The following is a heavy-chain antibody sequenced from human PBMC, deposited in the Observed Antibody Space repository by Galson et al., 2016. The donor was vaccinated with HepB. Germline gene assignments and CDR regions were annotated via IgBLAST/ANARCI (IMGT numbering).Heavy chain of an antibody. V-gene: IGHV3-30*02. J-gene: IGHJ4*02. CDR3: ARDFDY. Sequence: SLRLSCAASGFTFSSYGMHWVRQAPGRGLEWVTFIRYDGSNKYYADSVKGRFTISKDNSKNTLYLQMNSLRAEDTAVYYCARDFDYWGQGTLVTVSS. CDR2: IRYDGSNK. CDR1: GFTFSSYG.